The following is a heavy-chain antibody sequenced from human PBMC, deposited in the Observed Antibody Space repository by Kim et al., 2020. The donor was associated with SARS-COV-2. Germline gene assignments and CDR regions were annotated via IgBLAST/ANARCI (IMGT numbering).Heavy chain of an antibody. V-gene: IGHV3-74*01. CDR3: ARDGRLTPYSPGAFDI. J-gene: IGHJ3*02. D-gene: IGHD3-9*01. Sequence: GGSLRLSCAASGFTFTEYWMHWVRQAPGKGLMWVSRIDSDGSETAYSDSVRGRFTISRDIAKNTLYLQMNSLTAEDTAVYYCARDGRLTPYSPGAFDIWGQGKMVTVS. CDR1: GFTFTEYW. CDR2: IDSDGSET.